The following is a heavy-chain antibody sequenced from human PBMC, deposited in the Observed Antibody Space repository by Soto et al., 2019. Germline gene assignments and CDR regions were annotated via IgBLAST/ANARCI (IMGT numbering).Heavy chain of an antibody. Sequence: QVQLQESGPGLVKPSGTLSLTCAVSGDSVSSPYYWCWVRQPPGKGLEWIGEVFHTGTTSYNPSLRSRVTISMHKSINQFPLDLRSVTAADTAVYYCARSAGWYAIHAWGPGTLVIVSS. J-gene: IGHJ5*02. CDR3: ARSAGWYAIHA. D-gene: IGHD6-19*01. CDR2: VFHTGTT. V-gene: IGHV4-4*02. CDR1: GDSVSSPYY.